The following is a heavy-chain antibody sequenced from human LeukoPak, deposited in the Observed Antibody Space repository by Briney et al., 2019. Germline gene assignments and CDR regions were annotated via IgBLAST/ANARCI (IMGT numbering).Heavy chain of an antibody. CDR3: ARGQYCSGGSCYDWFDP. CDR1: GFTFSSYD. J-gene: IGHJ5*02. V-gene: IGHV3-13*01. CDR2: IGTAGDT. Sequence: GGSLRLSCAASGFTFSSYDMHWVRQATGKGLEWVSAIGTAGDTYYPGSVKGRFTISRENAKNSLYLQMNSLRAGDTAVYYCARGQYCSGGSCYDWFDPWGQGTLVTVSS. D-gene: IGHD2-15*01.